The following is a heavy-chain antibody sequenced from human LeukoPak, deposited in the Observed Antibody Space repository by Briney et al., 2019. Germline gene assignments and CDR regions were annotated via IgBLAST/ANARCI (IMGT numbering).Heavy chain of an antibody. V-gene: IGHV3-48*04. CDR3: ARDGGYSYGAPIDY. J-gene: IGHJ4*02. CDR2: ISSTGDTT. Sequence: PGGSLRLSCAASGFTFSGYSINWVRQVPGKGLEWISFISSTGDTTYYGDSVQGRLTISRDNAKNSVYLQMDSLRAEDTAMYYCARDGGYSYGAPIDYWGQGILVTVSS. D-gene: IGHD5-18*01. CDR1: GFTFSGYS.